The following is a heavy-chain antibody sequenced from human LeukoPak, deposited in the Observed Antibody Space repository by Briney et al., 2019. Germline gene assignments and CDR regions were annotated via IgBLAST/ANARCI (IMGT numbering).Heavy chain of an antibody. V-gene: IGHV3-66*01. CDR1: GFTVSSNY. J-gene: IGHJ4*02. CDR2: IYSGGST. CDR3: ARDLQTTYCSGGSCYGSAVY. Sequence: GGSLRLSCAASGFTVSSNYMSWVRQAPGKGLEGVSVIYSGGSTYYADSVKGRFTISRDNSKNTLYLQMNSLRAEDTAVYYCARDLQTTYCSGGSCYGSAVYWGQGTLVTVSS. D-gene: IGHD2-15*01.